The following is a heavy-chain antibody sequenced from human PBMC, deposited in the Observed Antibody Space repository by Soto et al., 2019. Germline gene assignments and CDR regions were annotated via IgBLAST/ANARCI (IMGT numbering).Heavy chain of an antibody. CDR2: INGVNGNT. CDR3: ARAPRLTQLSA. V-gene: IGHV1-3*01. CDR1: GYTFSTSG. J-gene: IGHJ5*02. D-gene: IGHD1-1*01. Sequence: QVQLVQSGAEVKKAGASIRISCKASGYTFSTSGMHWVRQAPGQGLEWVGWINGVNGNTKYSQKFQDRVTITRDSSASTAYMELSVLTSEDTGVFYCARAPRLTQLSAWGQGTQVIVSS.